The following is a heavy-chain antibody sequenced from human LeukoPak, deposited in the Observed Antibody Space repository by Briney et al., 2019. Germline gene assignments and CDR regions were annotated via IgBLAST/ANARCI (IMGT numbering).Heavy chain of an antibody. CDR2: IYSGGST. Sequence: GGSLRLSCAASGFTVSSNYMSWVRQAPGKGLEWVSVIYSGGSTYYADSVKGRFTISRDNSKNTLYLEMKSLRAEDTAVYYCAKGAGLSIVVVITTTDYFDFWGQGTLVTVSS. D-gene: IGHD2-21*01. J-gene: IGHJ4*02. V-gene: IGHV3-53*01. CDR3: AKGAGLSIVVVITTTDYFDF. CDR1: GFTVSSNY.